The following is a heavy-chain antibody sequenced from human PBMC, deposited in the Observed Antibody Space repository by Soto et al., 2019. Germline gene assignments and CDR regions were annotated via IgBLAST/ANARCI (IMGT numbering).Heavy chain of an antibody. D-gene: IGHD6-6*01. J-gene: IGHJ4*02. CDR1: GGSFSGYY. Sequence: QVQLQQWGAGLLKPSETLSLTCAVYGGSFSGYYWSWIRQPPGKGLEWIGEINHSGSTNYNPSLKSRVTISVDTSNNQFSLKLSSVTAADTAVYYCARTSRFAYWGQGTLVTVSS. V-gene: IGHV4-34*01. CDR3: ARTSRFAY. CDR2: INHSGST.